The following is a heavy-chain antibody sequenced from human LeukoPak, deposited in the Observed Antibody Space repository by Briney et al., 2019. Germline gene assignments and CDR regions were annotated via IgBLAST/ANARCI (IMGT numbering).Heavy chain of an antibody. CDR2: IYYSGST. CDR3: ASEGIVVVRGFDY. V-gene: IGHV4-39*01. J-gene: IGHJ4*02. Sequence: PSETLSLTCTVSGGSISSSSYYWGWIRQPPGKGLEWIGSIYYSGSTYYNPSLKSRVTISVDTSKNQFSLKLNSVTAADTAVYYCASEGIVVVRGFDYWGQGTLVTVSS. D-gene: IGHD3-22*01. CDR1: GGSISSSSYY.